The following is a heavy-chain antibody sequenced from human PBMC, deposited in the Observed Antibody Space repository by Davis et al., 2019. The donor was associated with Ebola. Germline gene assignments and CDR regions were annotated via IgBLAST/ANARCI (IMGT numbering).Heavy chain of an antibody. CDR2: IYRDERT. CDR1: GFIVSDKY. V-gene: IGHV3-53*01. D-gene: IGHD1-26*01. Sequence: GESLKISCAASGFIVSDKYMGWVRQAPGKGLEWVSVIYRDERTYYADSVKGRFTISRDNSKNTLYLQMNGLRVEDTAIYYCAKDTSNIWFDIWGQGTNVTVSS. CDR3: AKDTSNIWFDI. J-gene: IGHJ3*02.